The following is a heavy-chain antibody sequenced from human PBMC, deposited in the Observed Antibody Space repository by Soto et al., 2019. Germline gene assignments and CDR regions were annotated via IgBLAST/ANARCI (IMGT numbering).Heavy chain of an antibody. V-gene: IGHV3-23*01. CDR2: ISGSGGST. Sequence: GGSLRLSCAASGFTFSSYAMSWVRQAPGKGLEWVSAISGSGGSTYYADSVKGRFTISRDNSKNTLYMQMNSLRAEDTAVYYSAKDPKSIAARPSTTSGQGTLVTVS. D-gene: IGHD6-6*01. CDR1: GFTFSSYA. CDR3: AKDPKSIAARPSTT. J-gene: IGHJ5*02.